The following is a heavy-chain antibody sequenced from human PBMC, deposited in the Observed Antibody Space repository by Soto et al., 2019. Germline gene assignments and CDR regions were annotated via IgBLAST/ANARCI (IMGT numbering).Heavy chain of an antibody. D-gene: IGHD3-22*01. J-gene: IGHJ6*02. V-gene: IGHV4-30-4*01. CDR2: IYYSGST. CDR1: GGSISSGDYY. Sequence: PSETLSLTCTVSGGSISSGDYYWSWIRQPPGKGLEWIGYIYYSGSTYYNPSLKSRVTISVDTSKNQFSLKLSSVTAADTAVYYCARPAPYSTMIVVVPSADYYYYGMDVWGQGTTVTVSS. CDR3: ARPAPYSTMIVVVPSADYYYYGMDV.